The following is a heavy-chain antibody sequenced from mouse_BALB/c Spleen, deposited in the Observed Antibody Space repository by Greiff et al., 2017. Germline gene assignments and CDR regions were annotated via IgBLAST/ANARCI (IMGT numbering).Heavy chain of an antibody. CDR1: GFTFSSYA. J-gene: IGHJ4*01. CDR3: ARGARDYAMDY. V-gene: IGHV5-9-4*01. Sequence: EVQLVESGGGLVKPGGSLKLSCAASGFTFSSYAMSWVRQSPEKRLEWVAEISSGGSYTYYPDTVTGRFTISRDNAKNTLYLEMSSLRSEDTAMYYCARGARDYAMDYWGQGTSDTVSS. CDR2: ISSGGSYT.